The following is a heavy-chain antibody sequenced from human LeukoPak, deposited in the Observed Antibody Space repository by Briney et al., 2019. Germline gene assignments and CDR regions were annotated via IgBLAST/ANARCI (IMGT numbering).Heavy chain of an antibody. J-gene: IGHJ6*02. V-gene: IGHV1-18*01. CDR1: GYTFTSYV. CDR2: ISAYNGNT. Sequence: ASVKVSCKASGYTFTSYVISCVRQAPGQGLEWMEWISAYNGNTNYAQKLQGRVTMTTDTSTSTAYMELRSLRSDDTAVYYCARDNLGPTNYYYYGMDVWGQGTTVTVSS. D-gene: IGHD1-26*01. CDR3: ARDNLGPTNYYYYGMDV.